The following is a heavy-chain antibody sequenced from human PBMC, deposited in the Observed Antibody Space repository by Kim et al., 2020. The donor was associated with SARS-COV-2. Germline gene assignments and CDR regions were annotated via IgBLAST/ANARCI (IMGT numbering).Heavy chain of an antibody. CDR3: ARDYYSSGTENAFDI. J-gene: IGHJ3*02. Sequence: GGSLRLSCAASGFTFSSYAMHWVRQAPGKGLEWVAIISSDGSNKYYADSVKGRFTSSRDNSKNTLYLQMNSLRAEDTAVYYCARDYYSSGTENAFDIWG. CDR1: GFTFSSYA. V-gene: IGHV3-30-3*01. D-gene: IGHD3-10*01. CDR2: ISSDGSNK.